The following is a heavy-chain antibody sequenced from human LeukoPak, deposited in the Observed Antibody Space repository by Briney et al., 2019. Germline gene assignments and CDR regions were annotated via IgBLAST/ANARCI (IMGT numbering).Heavy chain of an antibody. J-gene: IGHJ3*02. CDR1: GGSISSYY. V-gene: IGHV4-59*01. D-gene: IGHD2-21*02. CDR2: IYYSGST. CDR3: ARGDHAIDAFDI. Sequence: SETLSLTCTVSGGSISSYYWSWIRQPPGKGLEWIGYIYYSGSTNYNPSLKSRVTISVDTSKNQSSLKLSSVTAADTAVYYCARGDHAIDAFDIWGQGTMVTVSS.